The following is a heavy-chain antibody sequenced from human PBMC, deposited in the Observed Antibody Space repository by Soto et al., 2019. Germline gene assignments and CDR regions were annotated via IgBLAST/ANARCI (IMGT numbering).Heavy chain of an antibody. CDR3: ARDMLGHVHEFDL. CDR1: GCMLSSFY. V-gene: IGHV1-18*01. J-gene: IGHJ3*01. CDR2: ISGYSGNA. Sequence: ASVKVSCKASGCMLSSFYINWLRQAPGQGPEWMGWISGYSGNAKYAHKFQGRVTMTQHTSTSTRYMGMTRLPSDATALYSCARDMLGHVHEFDLWG. D-gene: IGHD3-10*02.